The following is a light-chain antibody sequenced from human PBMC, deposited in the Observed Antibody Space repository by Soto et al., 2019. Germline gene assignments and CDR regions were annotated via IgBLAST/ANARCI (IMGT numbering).Light chain of an antibody. CDR1: QSISSY. CDR3: QQRSNRFT. J-gene: IGKJ3*01. CDR2: DAS. V-gene: IGKV3-11*01. Sequence: ESVLTQSPATLSLSPGERATLSCRASQSISSYLAWYQQKPGQAPRLLIYDASNRATGIPARFSGSGSGTDFTLTISSLEPEDFPVYYCQQRSNRFTFGPGTKVNIK.